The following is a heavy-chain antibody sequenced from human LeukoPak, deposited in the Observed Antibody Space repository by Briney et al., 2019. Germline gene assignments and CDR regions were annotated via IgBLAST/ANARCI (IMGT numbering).Heavy chain of an antibody. CDR2: IYTSGST. D-gene: IGHD1-26*01. CDR3: ASDLGGLEPNYMDV. CDR1: GGAIRSYY. Sequence: SETLSLTCTVSGGAIRSYYWSWIRQPAGKGLEWIGRIYTSGSTNYNPSLKSRVTMSVDASKNQFSLKLSSVTAADTAVYYCASDLGGLEPNYMDVWGKGTTVTVSS. V-gene: IGHV4-4*07. J-gene: IGHJ6*03.